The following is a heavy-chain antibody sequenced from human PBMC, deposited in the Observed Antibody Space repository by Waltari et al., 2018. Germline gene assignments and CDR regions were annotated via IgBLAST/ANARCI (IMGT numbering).Heavy chain of an antibody. D-gene: IGHD3-3*01. J-gene: IGHJ4*02. Sequence: EVQLVESGGGLVQPGGSLRLSCAASEFTFAYYWVTWVRQAPGKGLEGVANIKEDGSEKYYLDSVKGQFTISRDNAKNSLYLQMSSLRVEDTAVYYCATQSWSNFEYWGQGTLVTVSS. CDR1: EFTFAYYW. CDR3: ATQSWSNFEY. V-gene: IGHV3-7*01. CDR2: IKEDGSEK.